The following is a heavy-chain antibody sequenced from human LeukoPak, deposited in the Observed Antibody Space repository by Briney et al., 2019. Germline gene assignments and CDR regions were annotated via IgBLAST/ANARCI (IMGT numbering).Heavy chain of an antibody. CDR2: ISAYNGNT. J-gene: IGHJ4*02. CDR3: ARDRGTYSSGEYFDY. D-gene: IGHD6-19*01. CDR1: GYTFTSYG. V-gene: IGHV1-18*04. Sequence: ASVKVSCMASGYTFTSYGISWVRQAPGQGLEWMGWISAYNGNTNYAQKLQGRVTMTTDTSTSTAYMELRSLRSDDTAVYYCARDRGTYSSGEYFDYWGQGTLVTVSS.